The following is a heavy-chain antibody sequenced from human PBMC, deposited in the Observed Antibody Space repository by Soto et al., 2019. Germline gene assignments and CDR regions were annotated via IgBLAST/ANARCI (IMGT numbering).Heavy chain of an antibody. CDR2: IIPIFGTA. V-gene: IGHV1-69*06. CDR3: ARAEVVVVVPAAIHYYYYGMDV. D-gene: IGHD2-2*01. J-gene: IGHJ6*02. Sequence: SVKVSCKASGGTFSIYAISCVLQSPLQWLDWMGGIIPIFGTANYAQKFQGRVTITADKSTSTAYMELSSLRSEDTAVYYCARAEVVVVVPAAIHYYYYGMDVWGQGTTVTVSS. CDR1: GGTFSIYA.